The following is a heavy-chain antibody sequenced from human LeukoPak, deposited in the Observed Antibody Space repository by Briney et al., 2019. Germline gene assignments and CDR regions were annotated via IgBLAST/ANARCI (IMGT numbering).Heavy chain of an antibody. Sequence: ASVTVSCKVSGYTLTELSMHWVRQAPGKGLEWMGGFDPEDGETIYAQKFQGRVTMTEDTSTDTAYMELSSLGSEDTAVYYCATAMVRGVSYGMDVWGQGTTVTVSS. V-gene: IGHV1-24*01. CDR3: ATAMVRGVSYGMDV. D-gene: IGHD3-10*01. CDR2: FDPEDGET. CDR1: GYTLTELS. J-gene: IGHJ6*02.